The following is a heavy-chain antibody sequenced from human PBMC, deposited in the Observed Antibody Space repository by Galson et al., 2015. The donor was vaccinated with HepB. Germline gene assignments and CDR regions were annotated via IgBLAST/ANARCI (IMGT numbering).Heavy chain of an antibody. CDR2: IYYSGST. V-gene: IGHV4-59*01. J-gene: IGHJ4*02. Sequence: ETLSLTCTVSGGSISSYYWSWIRQPPGRGLEWIGYIYYSGSTNYNPSLKSRVTISVNTSKNQFSLKLSSVTAADTAVYYCARVYCSGGSCYFYYFDYWGQGTLVTVSS. D-gene: IGHD2-15*01. CDR1: GGSISSYY. CDR3: ARVYCSGGSCYFYYFDY.